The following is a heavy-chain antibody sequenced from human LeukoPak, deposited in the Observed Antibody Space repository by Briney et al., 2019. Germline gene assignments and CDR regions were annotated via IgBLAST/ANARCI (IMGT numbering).Heavy chain of an antibody. CDR2: IIPILGTP. D-gene: IGHD4-17*01. CDR1: GGTFSSYA. J-gene: IGHJ2*01. CDR3: ARAKYGDSRYWYFDL. V-gene: IGHV1-69*05. Sequence: ASVKVSCKASGGTFSSYAISWVRQAPGQGLEWMGGIIPILGTPYYAQKFQGRVTITTDESTGTAHVGLSSLTSEDTAVYFCARAKYGDSRYWYFDLWGRGTLVTVSS.